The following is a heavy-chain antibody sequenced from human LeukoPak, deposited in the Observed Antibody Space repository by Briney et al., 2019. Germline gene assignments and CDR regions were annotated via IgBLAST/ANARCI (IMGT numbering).Heavy chain of an antibody. CDR1: GYTFTSYG. J-gene: IGHJ6*02. CDR3: ARVQKRRGMDV. Sequence: ASVKVSCKASGYTFTSYGISWVRQATGQGLEWMGWMNPNSGNTGYAQKFQGRVTMTRNTSISTAYMELSSLRSEDTAVYYCARVQKRRGMDVWGQGTTVTVSS. V-gene: IGHV1-8*02. CDR2: MNPNSGNT.